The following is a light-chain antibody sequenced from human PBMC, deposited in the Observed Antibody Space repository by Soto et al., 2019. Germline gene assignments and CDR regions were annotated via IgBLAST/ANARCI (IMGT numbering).Light chain of an antibody. CDR1: QGIGHS. CDR2: DAS. J-gene: IGKJ4*01. Sequence: DIQMTQSPSSLSAFVGDRVTITCRASQGIGHSVAWFQQKAGKAPKSLIYDASSLQSGVPSKFSGGGSGTDFSLTISSLQPEDSATYYCQHYYDSPFSFGGGTKVEIK. CDR3: QHYYDSPFS. V-gene: IGKV1-16*02.